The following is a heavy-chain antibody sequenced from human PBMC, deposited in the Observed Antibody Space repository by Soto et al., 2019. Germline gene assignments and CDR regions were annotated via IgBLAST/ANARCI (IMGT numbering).Heavy chain of an antibody. Sequence: GGSPRLSCAASGFTFSNFGMHWVRQAPGKGLEWVASISYDGNIKYSADSVKGRFTISRDNSKNTLYLQMNSLRAEDTAVYNCAKEPVGPDWYFDLWGRGTLVTVSS. CDR1: GFTFSNFG. V-gene: IGHV3-30*18. CDR3: AKEPVGPDWYFDL. J-gene: IGHJ2*01. CDR2: ISYDGNIK.